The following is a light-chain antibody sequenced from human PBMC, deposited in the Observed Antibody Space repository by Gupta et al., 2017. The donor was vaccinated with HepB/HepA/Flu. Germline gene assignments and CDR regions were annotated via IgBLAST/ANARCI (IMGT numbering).Light chain of an antibody. CDR1: SRDVGGHNY. Sequence: QSALTQPASVSGSPGQSITISCTGTSRDVGGHNYVSWYQQHPGKAPKLMIYDVSNRPSGVSNRFSGSKSGNTASLTISGLQAEDEADYYCSSYKSSSTLGVFGGGTKLTVL. CDR3: SSYKSSSTLGV. J-gene: IGLJ2*01. V-gene: IGLV2-14*03. CDR2: DVS.